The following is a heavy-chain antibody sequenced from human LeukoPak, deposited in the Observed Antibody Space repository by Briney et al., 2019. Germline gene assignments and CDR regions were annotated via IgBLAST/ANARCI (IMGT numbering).Heavy chain of an antibody. CDR2: IFNSGGT. Sequence: PSETLSLTCTVSGGSISGYYWSWIRQPPGRGLEWVGNIFNSGGTNYNPSLKSRVTTSLDTSKNQFSLKLSSVTAADTAVYYCARDRALRHWGQGTLVTVSS. CDR3: ARDRALRH. V-gene: IGHV4-59*01. CDR1: GGSISGYY. J-gene: IGHJ4*02.